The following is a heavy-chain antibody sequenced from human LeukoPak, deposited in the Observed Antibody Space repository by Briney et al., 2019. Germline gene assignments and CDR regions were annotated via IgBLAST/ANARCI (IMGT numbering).Heavy chain of an antibody. V-gene: IGHV3-7*01. J-gene: IGHJ4*02. Sequence: GGSLRLSCAASGFTFSTYWMNWVRQAPGKGLEWVASINPDGSEKYYVDSVKGRFTISRDSAKNSLPLQMNSLRAEDTALYYCARAGFLITSTFRHWGQGTLVTVSS. CDR2: INPDGSEK. D-gene: IGHD2-2*01. CDR1: GFTFSTYW. CDR3: ARAGFLITSTFRH.